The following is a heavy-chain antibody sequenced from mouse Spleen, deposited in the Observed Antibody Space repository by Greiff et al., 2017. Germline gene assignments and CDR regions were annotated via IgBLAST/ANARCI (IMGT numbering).Heavy chain of an antibody. CDR3: ARWGDY. V-gene: IGHV14-3*01. Sequence: EVQLQQSGAELVKPGASVKLSCTASGFNIKDYYMHWVKQRTEQGLEWIGRIDPANGNTKYAPKFQGKATITADTSSNTAYLQLSSLTSEDTAIYYCARWGDYWGQGTSVTVSS. CDR2: IDPANGNT. CDR1: GFNIKDYY. J-gene: IGHJ4*01.